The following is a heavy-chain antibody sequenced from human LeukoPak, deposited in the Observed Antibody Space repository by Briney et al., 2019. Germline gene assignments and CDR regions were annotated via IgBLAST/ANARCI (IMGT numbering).Heavy chain of an antibody. CDR1: GYTFTGYY. CDR3: ARDVDGSGSYFGQNRYYYYYYGMDV. CDR2: INPNSGGT. V-gene: IGHV1-2*02. D-gene: IGHD3-10*01. Sequence: GASVKVSCMASGYTFTGYYMHWVRQAPGQGLEWMGWINPNSGGTNYAQKFQGRVTMTRDTSISTAYMELSRLRSDDTAVYYCARDVDGSGSYFGQNRYYYYYYGMDVWGQGTTVTVSS. J-gene: IGHJ6*02.